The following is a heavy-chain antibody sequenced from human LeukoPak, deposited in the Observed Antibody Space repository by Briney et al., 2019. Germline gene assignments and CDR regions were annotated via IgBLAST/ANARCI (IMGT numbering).Heavy chain of an antibody. CDR2: IYYSGRN. CDR1: GCSISSSSCY. D-gene: IGHD3-22*01. CDR3: ARPTERDYYDSSGYREEIDY. Sequence: SETLSLTCTVSGCSISSSSCYWGRLRPPPGQGLVWIRSIYYSGRNYYNSSLTMQVTISIDTSKNQFSLKLSTVTAADTAVYVCARPTERDYYDSSGYREEIDYWGQGTLVTVSS. J-gene: IGHJ4*02. V-gene: IGHV4-39*01.